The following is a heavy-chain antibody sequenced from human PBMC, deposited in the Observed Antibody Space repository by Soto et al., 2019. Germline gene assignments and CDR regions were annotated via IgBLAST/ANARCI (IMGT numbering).Heavy chain of an antibody. Sequence: GGSLSLSCAASGFTFSSYSMSWVRQAPGKGLEWVSAISGSGGSTYYAQKFRGRVTMARDTSTSTVYMDLSSLRSDDTAVYYCARDLAAADYWGQGTLVTVSS. CDR3: ARDLAAADY. D-gene: IGHD6-13*01. CDR2: ISGSGGST. J-gene: IGHJ4*02. V-gene: IGHV3-23*01. CDR1: GFTFSSYS.